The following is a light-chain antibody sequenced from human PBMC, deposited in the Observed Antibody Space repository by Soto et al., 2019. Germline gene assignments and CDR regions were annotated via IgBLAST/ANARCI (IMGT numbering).Light chain of an antibody. J-gene: IGKJ2*01. CDR1: QSVSSN. Sequence: EIVMTQSPATLSVSPGERATLSCRASQSVSSNLAWYQQKPGQAPTLLIYAASARATGIPVRFSGSRSGTEFTLTISSLQSEDFEVYYCQHYNNWPFTFGQGTKVDIK. CDR3: QHYNNWPFT. CDR2: AAS. V-gene: IGKV3-15*01.